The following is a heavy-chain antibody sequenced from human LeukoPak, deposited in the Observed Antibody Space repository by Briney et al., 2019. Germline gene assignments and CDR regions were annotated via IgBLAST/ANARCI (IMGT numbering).Heavy chain of an antibody. J-gene: IGHJ4*02. CDR3: ARMGRQQLFSLKTGIDD. CDR1: GFTFSSYA. V-gene: IGHV3-30*04. CDR2: ISYDGSNK. Sequence: QPGRSLRLSCAASGFTFSSYAMHWVRQAPGKGLEWVAVISYDGSNKYYADSVKGRFTISRDNSKNTLYLQMNSLRAEDTAVYYCARMGRQQLFSLKTGIDDWGQGTLVTVSS. D-gene: IGHD6-13*01.